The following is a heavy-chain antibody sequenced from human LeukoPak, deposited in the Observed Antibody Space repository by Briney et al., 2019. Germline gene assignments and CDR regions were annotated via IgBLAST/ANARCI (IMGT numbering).Heavy chain of an antibody. Sequence: GRSLRLSCVASGFTFSKYDVHWVRQAPGKGLEWVAVIAYDGNNKIYADSVKGRFTISRDNAKNSLYLQMTSLRAEDTAVYYCARDDKAVADAFDIWGQGTMVTVSS. V-gene: IGHV3-30-3*01. J-gene: IGHJ3*02. CDR3: ARDDKAVADAFDI. CDR2: IAYDGNNK. CDR1: GFTFSKYD. D-gene: IGHD6-19*01.